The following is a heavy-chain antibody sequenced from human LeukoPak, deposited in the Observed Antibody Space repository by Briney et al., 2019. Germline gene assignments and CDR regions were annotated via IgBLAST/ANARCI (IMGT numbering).Heavy chain of an antibody. D-gene: IGHD1/OR15-1a*01. J-gene: IGHJ6*03. V-gene: IGHV4-59*01. CDR3: ARNKNYYYYYYMDV. CDR2: IYYSGST. Sequence: PSETLSLTCTVSGGSLSSYYWSWLRQPPGKGLEWIGYIYYSGSTNYNPSLKSRVAISVDTSKNQFSLKLSSVTAADTAVYYCARNKNYYYYYYMDVWGKGTTVTISS. CDR1: GGSLSSYY.